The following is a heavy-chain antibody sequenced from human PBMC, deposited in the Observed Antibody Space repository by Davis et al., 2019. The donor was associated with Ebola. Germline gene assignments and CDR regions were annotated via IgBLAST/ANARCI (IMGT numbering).Heavy chain of an antibody. CDR1: GDSLGDNY. CDR3: ATYNWNNWFDP. J-gene: IGHJ5*02. D-gene: IGHD1-20*01. V-gene: IGHV4-59*01. Sequence: MPSETLSLTCTASGDSLGDNYCCWIRQSPVKGLEWIGYINYRGHSNTNPSLRSRVTISVDTSKKQFSLKLNSVTAADTAVYYCATYNWNNWFDPWGQGTLVTVSA. CDR2: INYRGHS.